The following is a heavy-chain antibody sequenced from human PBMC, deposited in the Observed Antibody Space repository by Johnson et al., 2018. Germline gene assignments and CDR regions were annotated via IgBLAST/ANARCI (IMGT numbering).Heavy chain of an antibody. D-gene: IGHD1-26*01. CDR1: GFTFDDYA. Sequence: SGRSLRLSCAASGFTFDDYAMHWVRQAQGKGLEWVSGISWNSGTIAYADSVKGRFTISRDNAKNSLYLQMNSLRAEDTALYYCAKDKVTGGTYSEPRGSYYYYYYMDVWGKGTTVTVSS. V-gene: IGHV3-9*01. J-gene: IGHJ6*03. CDR3: AKDKVTGGTYSEPRGSYYYYYYMDV. CDR2: ISWNSGTI.